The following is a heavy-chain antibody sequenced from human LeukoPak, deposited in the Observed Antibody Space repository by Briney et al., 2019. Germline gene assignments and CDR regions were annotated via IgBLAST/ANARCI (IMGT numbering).Heavy chain of an antibody. J-gene: IGHJ6*02. CDR1: GFTFITYA. V-gene: IGHV3-23*01. D-gene: IGHD2/OR15-2a*01. CDR3: GKDLHFYVAMDV. Sequence: GGSLRLSCAASGFTFITYAMSWVRQAPGKGLGWVSGISGSGGSTYCADSVKGRFTISRDNSKSAVYLEMNSLRAEDTAVYYCGKDLHFYVAMDVWGQGTTVTVSS. CDR2: ISGSGGST.